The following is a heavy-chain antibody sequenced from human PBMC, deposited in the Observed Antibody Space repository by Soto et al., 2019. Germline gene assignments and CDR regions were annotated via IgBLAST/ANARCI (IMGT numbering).Heavy chain of an antibody. V-gene: IGHV3-15*07. CDR1: GFTFSNAW. CDR2: IKSKTDGGTT. Sequence: GGSPRLSCAASGFTFSNAWMNWVRQAPGKGLEWVGRIKSKTDGGTTDYAAPVKGRFTISRDDSKNTLYLQMNSLKTEDTAVYYCTTVSSGWYGGFDYWGQGTLVTVSS. J-gene: IGHJ4*02. CDR3: TTVSSGWYGGFDY. D-gene: IGHD6-19*01.